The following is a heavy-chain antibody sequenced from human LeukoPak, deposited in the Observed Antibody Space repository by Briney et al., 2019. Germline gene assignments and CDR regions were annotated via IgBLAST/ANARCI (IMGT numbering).Heavy chain of an antibody. CDR1: GGSISSYY. V-gene: IGHV4-59*08. CDR3: ARHDSSGYSIGAFDI. J-gene: IGHJ3*02. CDR2: IYYSGST. Sequence: SETLSLTCTVSGGSISSYYWSWIRQPPGKGLEWIGYIYYSGSTNYNPSLKSRVTISVDTSKNQFSLKLSSVTAADTAVYYCARHDSSGYSIGAFDIWGQGTMVTVSS. D-gene: IGHD3-22*01.